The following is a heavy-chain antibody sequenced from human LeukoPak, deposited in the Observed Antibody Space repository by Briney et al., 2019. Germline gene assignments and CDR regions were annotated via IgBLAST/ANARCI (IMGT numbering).Heavy chain of an antibody. V-gene: IGHV4-39*01. Sequence: PSETLSLTCTVSGGSISSSSYYWGWIRQPPGKGLEWIGSIYYSGSTYYNPSLKSRVTISVDTSKNQFSLKLSSVTAADTAVYYCARGRGYRKYYFDYWGQGTLVTVSS. CDR1: GGSISSSSYY. D-gene: IGHD5-12*01. CDR3: ARGRGYRKYYFDY. J-gene: IGHJ4*02. CDR2: IYYSGST.